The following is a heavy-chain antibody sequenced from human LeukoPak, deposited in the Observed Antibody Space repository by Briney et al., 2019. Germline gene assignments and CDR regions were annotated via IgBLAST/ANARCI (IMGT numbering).Heavy chain of an antibody. Sequence: SETLSLTCTVSGGSISSGGYYWSWIRQPPGKGLEWIGYIYHSGSTSYKPSLKSRVTISVDTSKNQFSLKLSSVTAADTAVYYCARQPGYFDYWGQGTLVTVSS. CDR1: GGSISSGGYY. V-gene: IGHV4-30-2*01. J-gene: IGHJ4*02. CDR3: ARQPGYFDY. CDR2: IYHSGST.